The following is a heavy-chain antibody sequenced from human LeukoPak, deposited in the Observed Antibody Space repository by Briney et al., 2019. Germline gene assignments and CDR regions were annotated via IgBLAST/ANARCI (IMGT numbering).Heavy chain of an antibody. CDR2: IYHSGGT. CDR3: ARHRAYYYDSSGYLNWFDP. V-gene: IGHV4-39*01. D-gene: IGHD3-22*01. Sequence: SETLSLTCTVSGGSISSSSYYWGWIRQPPGKGLEWIGNIYHSGGTYYNPSLKSRVTISVDTSKNQFSLKLSSVTAADTAVYYCARHRAYYYDSSGYLNWFDPWGQGTLVTVSS. J-gene: IGHJ5*02. CDR1: GGSISSSSYY.